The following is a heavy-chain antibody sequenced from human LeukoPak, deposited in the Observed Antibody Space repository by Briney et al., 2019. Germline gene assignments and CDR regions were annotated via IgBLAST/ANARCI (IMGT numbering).Heavy chain of an antibody. CDR3: ARALIVVGSYFDY. D-gene: IGHD2-15*01. V-gene: IGHV3-7*01. CDR1: GFTFSNYW. Sequence: GGSLRLSCAASGFTFSNYWMSWVSQAPGKGLEWVANIKQDGSEKYYVDSVKGRFIISRDNAKSSLYLQMNSLGAEDTAVYSCARALIVVGSYFDYWGQGTLVTVSS. J-gene: IGHJ4*02. CDR2: IKQDGSEK.